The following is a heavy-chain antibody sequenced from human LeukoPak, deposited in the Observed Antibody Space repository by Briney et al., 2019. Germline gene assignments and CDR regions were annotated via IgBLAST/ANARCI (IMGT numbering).Heavy chain of an antibody. Sequence: PSETLSLTCAVYGGSFSGYYWSWIRQPPGKGLEWIGEINHSGSTNYNPSLKSRVIISVDTSKNQFSLKLSSVTAADTAVYYCARVGMVRGDNKGKFDYWGQGTLVTVSS. D-gene: IGHD3-10*01. CDR3: ARVGMVRGDNKGKFDY. CDR1: GGSFSGYY. CDR2: INHSGST. V-gene: IGHV4-34*01. J-gene: IGHJ4*02.